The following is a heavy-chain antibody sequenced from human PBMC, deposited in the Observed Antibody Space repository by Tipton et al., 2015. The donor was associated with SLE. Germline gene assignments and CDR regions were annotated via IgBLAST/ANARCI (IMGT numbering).Heavy chain of an antibody. CDR3: ARGGRRAFDI. CDR1: GGSISSYY. J-gene: IGHJ3*02. V-gene: IGHV4-59*01. Sequence: TLSLTCTVSGGSISSYYWSWIRQPPGKGLEWIGYIYYSGSTNYNPSLKSRVTISVYTPKNQFSLKLSSVTAADTAVYYCARGGRRAFDIWGQGTMVTVSS. D-gene: IGHD1-14*01. CDR2: IYYSGST.